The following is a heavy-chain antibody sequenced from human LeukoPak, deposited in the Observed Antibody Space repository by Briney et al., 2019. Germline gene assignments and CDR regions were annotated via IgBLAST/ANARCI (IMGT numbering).Heavy chain of an antibody. CDR1: GFTFSSYS. Sequence: GGSLRLSCAASGFTFSSYSMNRVRQAPGKGLEWVSSISSSSSYIYYADSVKGRFTISRDNAKNSLYLQMNSLRAEDTAVYYCARDLSSSGWYDYWGQGTLVTVSS. D-gene: IGHD6-19*01. CDR3: ARDLSSSGWYDY. V-gene: IGHV3-21*01. J-gene: IGHJ4*02. CDR2: ISSSSSYI.